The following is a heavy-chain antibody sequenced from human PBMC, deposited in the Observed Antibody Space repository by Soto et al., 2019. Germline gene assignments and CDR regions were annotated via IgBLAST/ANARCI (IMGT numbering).Heavy chain of an antibody. CDR2: ISYDGSNK. Sequence: PGGSLRLSCAASGFTFSSYAMHWVRQAPGKGLEWVAVISYDGSNKYYADSVKGRFTISRDNSKNTLYLQMNSLRAEDTAVYHCAAIFGVVTRRYYFDYWGQGTLVTVSS. CDR3: AAIFGVVTRRYYFDY. V-gene: IGHV3-30-3*01. CDR1: GFTFSSYA. D-gene: IGHD3-3*01. J-gene: IGHJ4*02.